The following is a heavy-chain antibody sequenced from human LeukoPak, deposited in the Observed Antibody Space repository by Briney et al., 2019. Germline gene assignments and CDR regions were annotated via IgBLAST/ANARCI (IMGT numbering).Heavy chain of an antibody. CDR1: GGSFSGYY. J-gene: IGHJ5*02. CDR2: INHSGST. CDR3: AIHIVVVPAAKKKNWFDP. D-gene: IGHD2-2*01. Sequence: PSETLSLTCAAYGGSFSGYYWSWIRQAPGKGLEWIGEINHSGSTNYNASPKSRVTISVDPSKNPFSLKLSSVPAADTAVYYCAIHIVVVPAAKKKNWFDPWGQGTLVTVSS. V-gene: IGHV4-34*01.